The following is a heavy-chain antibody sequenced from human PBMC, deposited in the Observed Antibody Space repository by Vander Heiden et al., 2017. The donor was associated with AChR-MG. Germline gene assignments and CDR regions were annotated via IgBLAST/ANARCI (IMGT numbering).Heavy chain of an antibody. D-gene: IGHD3-10*01. CDR1: GFIFSIYA. V-gene: IGHV3-23*01. CDR2: ISASGHTT. J-gene: IGHJ6*02. Sequence: DVQLLESGGGLVQPGGSLRLSCEASGFIFSIYALSWVLPARGKGLGCVSGISASGHTTYHADSVKGRFTISRDTSKNILYLQMNNLRADDSAVYFCAKGLYGSGHYAMRGLDVWGLGSTVTVSS. CDR3: AKGLYGSGHYAMRGLDV.